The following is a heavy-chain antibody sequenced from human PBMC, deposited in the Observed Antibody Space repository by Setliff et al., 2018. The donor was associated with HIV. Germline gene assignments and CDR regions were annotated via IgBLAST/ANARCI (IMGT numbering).Heavy chain of an antibody. CDR2: INAGNGNT. D-gene: IGHD3-10*01. Sequence: ASVKVSCKASGYSFITYVVYWVRQAPGQRLEWMGWINAGNGNTKDSQKFQGRVTITRDTSAKIAYMELSSLTSEDTAVYYCATDPTSRAYGSGSFGWLDSWGQGTLVTVSS. J-gene: IGHJ5*01. CDR1: GYSFITYV. CDR3: ATDPTSRAYGSGSFGWLDS. V-gene: IGHV1-3*01.